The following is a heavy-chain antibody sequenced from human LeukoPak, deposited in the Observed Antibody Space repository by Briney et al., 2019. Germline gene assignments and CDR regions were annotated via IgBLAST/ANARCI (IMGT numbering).Heavy chain of an antibody. J-gene: IGHJ6*03. CDR3: ARSLLWFGELKYYYMDV. D-gene: IGHD3-10*01. CDR2: IIPIFGTA. CDR1: GGTFSSYA. V-gene: IGHV1-69*13. Sequence: ASVKVSCKASGGTFSSYAISWVRQAPGQGLEWMGGIIPIFGTANYAQRFQGRVTITADESTSTAYMELSSLRSEDTAVYYCARSLLWFGELKYYYMDVWGKGTTVTISS.